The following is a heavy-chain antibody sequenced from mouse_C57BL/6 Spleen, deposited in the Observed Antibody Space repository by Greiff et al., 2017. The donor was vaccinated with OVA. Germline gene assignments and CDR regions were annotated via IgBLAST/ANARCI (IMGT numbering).Heavy chain of an antibody. V-gene: IGHV5-16*01. CDR3: ARVVITTVVATNYFDY. Sequence: DVKLVESEGGLVQPGSSVKLSCTASGFTFSDYYMAWVRQVPEKGLEWVANINYDGSSTYYLDSLKSRFIISRDNAKNILYLQMSSLKSEDTATYYCARVVITTVVATNYFDYWGQGTTLTVSS. CDR1: GFTFSDYY. D-gene: IGHD1-1*01. CDR2: INYDGSST. J-gene: IGHJ2*01.